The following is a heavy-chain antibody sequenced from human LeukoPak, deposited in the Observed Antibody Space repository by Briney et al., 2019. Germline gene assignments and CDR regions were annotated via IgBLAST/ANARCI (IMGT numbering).Heavy chain of an antibody. J-gene: IGHJ5*02. Sequence: PGGSLRLSCAASGFTFSSYSMNWVRQAPGKGLEWVAVIWYDGSNKYYADSVKGRFTISRDNSKNTLYLQMNSLRAEDTAVYYCAKDDSSGYWTWGQGTLVTVSS. CDR3: AKDDSSGYWT. V-gene: IGHV3-33*06. CDR1: GFTFSSYS. CDR2: IWYDGSNK. D-gene: IGHD3-22*01.